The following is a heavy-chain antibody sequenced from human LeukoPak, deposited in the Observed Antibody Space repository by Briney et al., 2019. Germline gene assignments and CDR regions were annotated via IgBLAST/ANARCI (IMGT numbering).Heavy chain of an antibody. V-gene: IGHV4-39*07. CDR1: GGSISSSSYY. Sequence: SETLSLTCTVSGGSISSSSYYWGWLRQPPGLGLEWIVSIYYSGSTYYNPSLKSRVTISVDTSKNQFSLKLRSVTAADTAVYYCARDKGDYGDYYWFDPWGQGTLVTVSS. D-gene: IGHD4-17*01. CDR2: IYYSGST. CDR3: ARDKGDYGDYYWFDP. J-gene: IGHJ5*02.